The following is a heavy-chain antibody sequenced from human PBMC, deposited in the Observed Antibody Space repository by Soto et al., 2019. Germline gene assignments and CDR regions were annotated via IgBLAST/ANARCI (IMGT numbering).Heavy chain of an antibody. D-gene: IGHD3-9*01. J-gene: IGHJ5*02. CDR3: ARDVHYDILTGYYVKSWFDP. Sequence: EVQLVESGGGLVKPGGSLRLSCAASGFTFSSYSMNGFRQAPGKGLEWVSSISSSSYIYYADSVKGRFTISRDNAKNSLYLQMNSLRAEDTAVYYCARDVHYDILTGYYVKSWFDPWGQGTLVTVSS. CDR1: GFTFSSYS. V-gene: IGHV3-21*01. CDR2: ISSSSYI.